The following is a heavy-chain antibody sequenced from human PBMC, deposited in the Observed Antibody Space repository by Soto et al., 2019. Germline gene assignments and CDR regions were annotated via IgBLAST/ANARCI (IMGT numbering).Heavy chain of an antibody. CDR3: ATDRRGTMVRGVIITRFDP. V-gene: IGHV1-24*01. Sequence: ASVKVSCKASGYTFTSYYMHWVRQAPGKGLEWMGGFDPEDGETIYAQKFQGRVTMTEDTSTDTAYMELSSLRSEDTAVYYCATDRRGTMVRGVIITRFDPWGQGTLVTVSS. CDR2: FDPEDGET. J-gene: IGHJ5*02. CDR1: GYTFTSYY. D-gene: IGHD3-10*01.